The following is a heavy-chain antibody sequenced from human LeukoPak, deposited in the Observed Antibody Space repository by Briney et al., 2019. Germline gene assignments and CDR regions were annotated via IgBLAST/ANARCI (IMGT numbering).Heavy chain of an antibody. CDR1: GFTFSSYS. CDR2: ISSSSSYI. CDR3: ARVRTAGPPVLDY. Sequence: GGSLRLSCAASGFTFSSYSMNWVRQAPGKGLEWVLSISSSSSYIYYADSVKGRFTISRDNAKNSLYLQMNSLRAEDTAVYYCARVRTAGPPVLDYWGQGTLVAVSS. D-gene: IGHD2-8*02. V-gene: IGHV3-21*01. J-gene: IGHJ4*02.